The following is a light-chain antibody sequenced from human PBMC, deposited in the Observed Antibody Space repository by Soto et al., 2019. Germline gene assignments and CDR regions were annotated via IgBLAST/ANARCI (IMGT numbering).Light chain of an antibody. J-gene: IGKJ5*01. CDR1: QSLSSS. Sequence: EIVMTQSPATLSVSPGEGATLSCRASQSLSSSLAWYQQKPGQAPRLLIYGASTRATGIPARFSGSGSGTEFTLTISSLQSEDFAVYYYQQYKNWPPITFGQGTRLEIK. V-gene: IGKV3-15*01. CDR3: QQYKNWPPIT. CDR2: GAS.